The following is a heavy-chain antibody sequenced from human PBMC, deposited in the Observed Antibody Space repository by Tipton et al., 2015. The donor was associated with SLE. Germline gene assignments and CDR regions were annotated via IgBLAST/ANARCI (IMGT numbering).Heavy chain of an antibody. J-gene: IGHJ4*02. Sequence: TLSLTCSVSGGSINNNNYNWGWIRQPPGKGLEWVASISSSGSTYYNPSLKSRVTISTDTSKNQFSLKLSSVTAADTAVYFCARLVGGYARWGQGTLVTVSS. CDR2: ISSSGST. CDR3: ARLVGGYAR. V-gene: IGHV4-39*01. D-gene: IGHD5-12*01. CDR1: GGSINNNNYN.